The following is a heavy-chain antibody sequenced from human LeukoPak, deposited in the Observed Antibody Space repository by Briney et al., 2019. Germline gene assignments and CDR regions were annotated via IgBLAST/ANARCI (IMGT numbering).Heavy chain of an antibody. D-gene: IGHD4-17*01. CDR3: ARGGYGAYDGLDY. CDR2: INPNSGGT. CDR1: GYTFIGYY. V-gene: IGHV1-2*02. J-gene: IGHJ4*02. Sequence: ASVTVSCKASGYTFIGYYIHWVRQAPGQGLEWMGWINPNSGGTNYGQNFQGRVTMTRDTSISTASMELSWLRSDDTAVYYCARGGYGAYDGLDYWGQGTLVTVSS.